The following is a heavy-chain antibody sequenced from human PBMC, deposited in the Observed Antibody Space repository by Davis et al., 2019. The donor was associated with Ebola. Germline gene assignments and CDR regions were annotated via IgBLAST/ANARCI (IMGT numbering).Heavy chain of an antibody. Sequence: ASVKVSCKSSGYTFTSYGLVWVRQAPGLGLEGMGWISGFNTNTNFAQKFQGRVTVSKDTSTNTAYMDLRSLTSDDTAIYYGARAPNYDVLTGTSSYYFDYWGQGTLVTVSS. J-gene: IGHJ4*02. V-gene: IGHV1-18*04. CDR1: GYTFTSYG. CDR2: ISGFNTNT. D-gene: IGHD3-9*01. CDR3: ARAPNYDVLTGTSSYYFDY.